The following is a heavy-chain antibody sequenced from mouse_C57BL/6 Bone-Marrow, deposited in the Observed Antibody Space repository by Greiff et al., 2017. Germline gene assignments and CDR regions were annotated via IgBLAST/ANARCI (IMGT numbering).Heavy chain of an antibody. D-gene: IGHD2-3*01. V-gene: IGHV1-63*01. CDR3: ARSAWLLMDY. CDR1: GYTFTNYW. J-gene: IGHJ4*01. CDR2: IYPGGGYT. Sequence: VKLVESGAELVRPGTSVKMSCKASGYTFTNYWIGWAKQRPGHGLEWIGDIYPGGGYTNYNEKFKGKATLTADKSSSTAYMQFSSLTSEDSAIYYCARSAWLLMDYWGQGTSVTASS.